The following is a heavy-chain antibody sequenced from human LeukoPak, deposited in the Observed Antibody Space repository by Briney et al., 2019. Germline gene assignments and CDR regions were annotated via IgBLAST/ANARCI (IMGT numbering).Heavy chain of an antibody. CDR3: ATREIITGTTSDY. D-gene: IGHD1-20*01. Sequence: GGSLRLSCAASGFTFSSYAMHWVRQAPGKGLEWVSYISSSGSTIYYADSVKGRFTISRDNAKNSLYLQMNSLRAEDTAVYYCATREIITGTTSDYWGQGTLVTVSS. CDR2: ISSSGSTI. J-gene: IGHJ4*02. V-gene: IGHV3-48*04. CDR1: GFTFSSYA.